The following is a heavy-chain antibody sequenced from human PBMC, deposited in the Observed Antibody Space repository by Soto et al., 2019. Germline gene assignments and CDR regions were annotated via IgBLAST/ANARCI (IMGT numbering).Heavy chain of an antibody. J-gene: IGHJ6*02. Sequence: VQLVQSGAEVKKPGASVKVSCKASGYTFSSYGISWVRQAPGQGLEWMGWISAYSGNTNYAQKLQGRATMTRDTSPSTAYMEARRLRSDETGVYYCARGDSLDVWGQGTPVTVSS. CDR2: ISAYSGNT. D-gene: IGHD2-21*01. CDR3: ARGDSLDV. V-gene: IGHV1-18*01. CDR1: GYTFSSYG.